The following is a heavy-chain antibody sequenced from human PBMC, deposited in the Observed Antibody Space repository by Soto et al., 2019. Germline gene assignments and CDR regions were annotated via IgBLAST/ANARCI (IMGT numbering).Heavy chain of an antibody. Sequence: EVQLVESGGGLVQPGGSLRLSCAASGFTVSSNYMSWVRQAPGKGLEWVSVIYSGGSTYYADSVKGRFTISRDNSKNTLYLQMNSLRAEDTAVYYCASRGLASYCGGDCPDAFDIWGQGTMVTVSS. CDR1: GFTVSSNY. J-gene: IGHJ3*02. V-gene: IGHV3-66*01. CDR3: ASRGLASYCGGDCPDAFDI. D-gene: IGHD2-21*02. CDR2: IYSGGST.